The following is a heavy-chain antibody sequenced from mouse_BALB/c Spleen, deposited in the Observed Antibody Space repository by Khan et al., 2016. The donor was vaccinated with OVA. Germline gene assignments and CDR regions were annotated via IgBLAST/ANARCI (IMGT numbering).Heavy chain of an antibody. CDR1: GYTFTNYG. Sequence: QIQLVQSGPEMKKPGETVKISCKASGYTFTNYGMNWVKQTPGKALKWMGWINTFTGEPTYADDFKGRFAFSLENSASTASLQINNLKNEDTATYFCARPPYFSYSLDYWGQGTSVTVSA. D-gene: IGHD2-12*01. CDR2: INTFTGEP. V-gene: IGHV9-3-1*01. CDR3: ARPPYFSYSLDY. J-gene: IGHJ4*01.